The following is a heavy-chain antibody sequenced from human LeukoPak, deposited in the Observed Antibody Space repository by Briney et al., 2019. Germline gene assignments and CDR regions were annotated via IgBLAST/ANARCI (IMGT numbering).Heavy chain of an antibody. CDR3: AKYVWGSYPTFEDY. D-gene: IGHD3-16*02. J-gene: IGHJ4*02. V-gene: IGHV4-59*01. CDR2: ISYSGST. Sequence: SETLSLTCTVSGGSISSYYWSWIRQPPGKGLEWIGYISYSGSTNYNPSLKSRVTISVDTSKSQFSPKLSSVTAADTAVYYCAKYVWGSYPTFEDYWGQGTLVTVSS. CDR1: GGSISSYY.